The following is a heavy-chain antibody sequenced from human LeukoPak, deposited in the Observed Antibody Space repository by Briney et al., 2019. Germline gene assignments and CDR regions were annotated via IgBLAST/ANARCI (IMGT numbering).Heavy chain of an antibody. Sequence: ASVTVSCKASGYTFTSYGISWVRQAPGQGLEWMGWISAYNGNTNYAQKLQGRVTMTTDTSTSTAYMELRSLRSDDTAVYYCARHTSYCSSTSCQPYFDYWGQGTLVTVSS. J-gene: IGHJ4*02. D-gene: IGHD2-2*01. CDR2: ISAYNGNT. CDR1: GYTFTSYG. CDR3: ARHTSYCSSTSCQPYFDY. V-gene: IGHV1-18*01.